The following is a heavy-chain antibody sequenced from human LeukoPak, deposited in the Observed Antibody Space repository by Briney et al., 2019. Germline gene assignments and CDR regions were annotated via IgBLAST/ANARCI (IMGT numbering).Heavy chain of an antibody. CDR2: ISGSGGST. Sequence: GGSLRLSCAASGFNFDDYGMSWVRQAPGKGLEWASAISGSGGSTYYADSVKGRFTISRDNSKNTLYLQMNSLRAEDTAVYYCAKDHVGGDYGDYSNYYYGMDVWGQGTTVTVSS. CDR1: GFNFDDYG. J-gene: IGHJ6*02. D-gene: IGHD4-17*01. V-gene: IGHV3-23*01. CDR3: AKDHVGGDYGDYSNYYYGMDV.